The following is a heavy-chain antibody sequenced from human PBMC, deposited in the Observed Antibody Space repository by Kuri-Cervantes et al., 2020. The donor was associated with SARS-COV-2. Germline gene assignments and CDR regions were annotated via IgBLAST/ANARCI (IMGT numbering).Heavy chain of an antibody. D-gene: IGHD3-3*01. Sequence: GESLKISCAASGFTFSSYWMHWVRQAPGKGLVWVSRINSDGSSTSYADSVKGRFSISRDNAKNTLYLQMNSLRAEDTAVYYCASFSNLEWLPPWGQGTLVTVSS. V-gene: IGHV3-74*01. CDR3: ASFSNLEWLPP. J-gene: IGHJ5*02. CDR2: INSDGSST. CDR1: GFTFSSYW.